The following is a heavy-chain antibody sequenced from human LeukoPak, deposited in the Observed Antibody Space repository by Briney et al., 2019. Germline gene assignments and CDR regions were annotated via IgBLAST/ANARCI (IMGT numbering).Heavy chain of an antibody. D-gene: IGHD3-9*01. CDR2: INPNSGGT. V-gene: IGHV1-2*02. CDR3: ARVQRYFDWLLLIDY. CDR1: GYTFTGYY. Sequence: ASVKVSCKASGYTFTGYYMHWVRQAPGQGLEWMGWINPNSGGTNYAQKFQGRVTMTRDTSISTAYMELSRLRSDDTAVYYCARVQRYFDWLLLIDYWGQGTLVTVSS. J-gene: IGHJ4*02.